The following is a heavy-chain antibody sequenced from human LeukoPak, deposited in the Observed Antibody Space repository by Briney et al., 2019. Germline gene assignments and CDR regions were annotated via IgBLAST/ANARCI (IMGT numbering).Heavy chain of an antibody. Sequence: SETLSLTCTVSGGSISSYYWSWIRQPPGKGLEWIGYIYYSGSTNYNPSLKSRVTISVDTSKNQFSLKLSSVTAADTAVYYCARDRYDSSGFGYYYMDVWGKGTTVTVSS. CDR1: GGSISSYY. D-gene: IGHD3-22*01. CDR2: IYYSGST. J-gene: IGHJ6*03. CDR3: ARDRYDSSGFGYYYMDV. V-gene: IGHV4-59*01.